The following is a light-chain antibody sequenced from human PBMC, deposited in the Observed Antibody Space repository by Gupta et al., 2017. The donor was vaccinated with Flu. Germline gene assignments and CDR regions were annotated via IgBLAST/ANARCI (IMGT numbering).Light chain of an antibody. CDR2: GAS. CDR1: QSVSSSY. CDR3: QQYGSSPLA. J-gene: IGKJ4*02. Sequence: EIVLTQSPGTLSLSPGERATLSCRASQSVSSSYLAWYQQKPGQAPRLLIYGASSRATGTPDRFSGSGSGTDFTLTISRLEPEDFAVYYCQQYGSSPLAFGRGTKVEI. V-gene: IGKV3-20*01.